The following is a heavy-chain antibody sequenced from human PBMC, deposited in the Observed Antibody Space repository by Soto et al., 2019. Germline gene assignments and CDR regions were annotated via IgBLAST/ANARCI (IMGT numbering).Heavy chain of an antibody. J-gene: IGHJ2*01. Sequence: ASVKVSCKASGYTFTNYGISWVRQAPGQGLEWMGWISPYNGNTKYPQKLQGRVTMTTDTSTRTSYMELRSLRSDDTAVYFCARDGDRCTSTRCSPWPDTHFDLCGRGTLVTVSS. CDR2: ISPYNGNT. V-gene: IGHV1-18*01. CDR1: GYTFTNYG. CDR3: ARDGDRCTSTRCSPWPDTHFDL. D-gene: IGHD2-2*01.